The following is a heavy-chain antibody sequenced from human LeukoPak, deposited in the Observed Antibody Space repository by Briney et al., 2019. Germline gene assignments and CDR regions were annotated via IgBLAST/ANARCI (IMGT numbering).Heavy chain of an antibody. V-gene: IGHV4-59*12. CDR2: IYYSGST. D-gene: IGHD1-26*01. CDR1: GGSISSYY. J-gene: IGHJ5*02. Sequence: SETLSLTCTVSGGSISSYYWSWIRQPPGKGLEWIGYIYYSGSTNYNPSLKSRVTISVDTSKNQFSLKLSSVTAADTAVYYCARDLSGSYYAWFDPWGQGTLVTVSS. CDR3: ARDLSGSYYAWFDP.